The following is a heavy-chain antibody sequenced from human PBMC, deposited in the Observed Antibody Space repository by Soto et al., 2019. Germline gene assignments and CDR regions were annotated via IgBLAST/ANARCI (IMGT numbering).Heavy chain of an antibody. V-gene: IGHV3-7*01. Sequence: EVQLMESGGGLVQPGGSLRLSCAASGFTFSTYWMDWVRQTPGKGLEWVANINQDGSEKNYVDSGKGRFTISRDNAKNSLYLQMSSLTAEYSALYYCSRSLNSWGQGTLVTVSS. CDR2: INQDGSEK. J-gene: IGHJ4*02. CDR1: GFTFSTYW. CDR3: SRSLNS.